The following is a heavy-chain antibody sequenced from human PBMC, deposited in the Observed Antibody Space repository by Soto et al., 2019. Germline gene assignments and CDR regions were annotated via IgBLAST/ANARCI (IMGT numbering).Heavy chain of an antibody. CDR2: IYYSGST. Sequence: PSETLSLTCTVSGGSISSYYWSWIRQPPGKGLEWIGYIYYSGSTNYNPSLKSRVTISVDTSKNQFSLKLSSVTAADTAVYYCARAVTFENWFDPWGQGTLVTVSS. D-gene: IGHD2-21*02. J-gene: IGHJ5*02. CDR3: ARAVTFENWFDP. CDR1: GGSISSYY. V-gene: IGHV4-59*01.